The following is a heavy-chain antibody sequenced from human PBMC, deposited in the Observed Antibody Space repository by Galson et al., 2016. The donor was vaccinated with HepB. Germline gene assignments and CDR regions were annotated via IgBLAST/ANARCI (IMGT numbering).Heavy chain of an antibody. D-gene: IGHD3-9*01. V-gene: IGHV3-30-3*01. CDR3: AREPVRLDDLLTGPPKNPDY. Sequence: SLRLSCAASGFSVNTYAANWVRQAPGKGLEWVAVLSTNGLSQHYADSVKGRFTISKDNSKNTLYLQMNSLRAEDTAVYYCAREPVRLDDLLTGPPKNPDYWGQGTLVTVSS. J-gene: IGHJ4*02. CDR1: GFSVNTYA. CDR2: LSTNGLSQ.